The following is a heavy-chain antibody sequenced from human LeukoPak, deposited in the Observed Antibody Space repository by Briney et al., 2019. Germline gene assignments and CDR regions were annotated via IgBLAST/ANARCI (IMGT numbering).Heavy chain of an antibody. J-gene: IGHJ4*02. D-gene: IGHD5-18*01. CDR2: ISHSGST. CDR3: ARGVDTAMAHFDY. V-gene: IGHV4-34*01. Sequence: SETLSLTCAVYGGSFSGYYWSWIRQPPGKGLEWIGEISHSGSTNYNPSLKSRVTISVDTSKNQFSLKLSSVTAADTAVYYCARGVDTAMAHFDYWGQGTLVTVSS. CDR1: GGSFSGYY.